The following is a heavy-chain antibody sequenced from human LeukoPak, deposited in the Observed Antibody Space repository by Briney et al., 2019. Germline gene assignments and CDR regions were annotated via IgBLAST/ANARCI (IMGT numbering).Heavy chain of an antibody. V-gene: IGHV4-30-2*01. D-gene: IGHD2-15*01. CDR2: IYHSGST. J-gene: IGHJ4*02. CDR3: ARGAGYCSGGSCYNIPYYFDY. CDR1: GGSISSGGYS. Sequence: SQTLSLTCAVSGGSISSGGYSWSWIRQPPGKGLEWIGYIYHSGSTYYNPSLKSRVTISVDRSKNQFSLKLSSVTAADTAVYYCARGAGYCSGGSCYNIPYYFDYWGQGTLVTVSS.